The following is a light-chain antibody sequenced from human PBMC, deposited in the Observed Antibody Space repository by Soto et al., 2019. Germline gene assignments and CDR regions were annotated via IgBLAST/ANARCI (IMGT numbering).Light chain of an antibody. V-gene: IGKV3-15*01. CDR3: QQYNNWPPLT. CDR1: QFVGSN. CDR2: GAS. J-gene: IGKJ4*01. Sequence: EIVMTQSPATLSVSPGERATVSCRASQFVGSNLAWYQQKPRQAPRLLIYGASTRATGIPARFSGSGSGTEFTLTISSLQSEDFALYYCQQYNNWPPLTFGGGTKVEIK.